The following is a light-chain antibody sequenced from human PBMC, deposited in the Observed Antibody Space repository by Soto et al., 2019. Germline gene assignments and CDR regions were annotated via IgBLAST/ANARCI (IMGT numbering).Light chain of an antibody. CDR3: QQYNNYPWT. V-gene: IGKV1-5*03. CDR1: QSISSW. Sequence: DIQMTQSPSTLSASVGDSVTSTCRASQSISSWLAWYQQKPGKAPKLLIYKASSLESGVPSRFSGSGSGTEFTLTISSLQPDDFATYYCQQYNNYPWTFGQGTKVEIK. CDR2: KAS. J-gene: IGKJ1*01.